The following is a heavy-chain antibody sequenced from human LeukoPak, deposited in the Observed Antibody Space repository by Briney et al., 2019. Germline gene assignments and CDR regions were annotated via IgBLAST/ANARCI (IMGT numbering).Heavy chain of an antibody. J-gene: IGHJ4*02. Sequence: GGSLRLSCAASGFTFSSYAMSWVRQAPGKGLEWASAISGSGGSTYYADSVKGRFTISRDNSKNTLYLQMNSLRAEDTAVYYCAKGSIWGSYRTLDYWGQGTLVTVSS. CDR1: GFTFSSYA. CDR3: AKGSIWGSYRTLDY. V-gene: IGHV3-23*01. D-gene: IGHD3-16*02. CDR2: ISGSGGST.